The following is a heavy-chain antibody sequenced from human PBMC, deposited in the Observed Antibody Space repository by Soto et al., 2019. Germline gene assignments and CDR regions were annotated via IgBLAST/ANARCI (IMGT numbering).Heavy chain of an antibody. Sequence: PSQTLSLTCAISGDSVSSNSAAWNWIRLSPSRGLEWLARTYYRSRWYNDYAVSARSRITVNPDTSKNQFSLQLTSVTPEDTAVYYCARDGNWRLDYWGQGVLVTVSS. J-gene: IGHJ4*02. D-gene: IGHD1-1*01. CDR1: GDSVSSNSAA. CDR2: TYYRSRWYN. V-gene: IGHV6-1*01. CDR3: ARDGNWRLDY.